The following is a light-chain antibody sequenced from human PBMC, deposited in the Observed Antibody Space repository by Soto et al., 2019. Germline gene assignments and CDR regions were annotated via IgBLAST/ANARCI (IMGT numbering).Light chain of an antibody. J-gene: IGLJ2*01. V-gene: IGLV1-47*01. CDR3: AISDDSLSGPVV. Sequence: QSVPTQPPSASGTLGQRVTISCSGSNSDIGSNHVYWYQQLPGTAPKLLIYRNDQRPSGVPDRFAGSKSGTSASLAISGLRSEDEADYYCAISDDSLSGPVVFGGGTKLTVL. CDR2: RND. CDR1: NSDIGSNH.